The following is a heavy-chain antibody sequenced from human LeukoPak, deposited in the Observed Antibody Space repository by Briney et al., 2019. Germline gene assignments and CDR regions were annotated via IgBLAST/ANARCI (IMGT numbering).Heavy chain of an antibody. CDR2: ISSSSSTI. Sequence: GGSLRLSCAASGFTFSSYSMNWVRQAPGKGLEWVSYISSSSSTIYYADSVKGRFTISRDNAKNSLYLQMNSLRAEDTAVYYCASLGYRYGKKVDYWGQGKRVTVSS. CDR3: ASLGYRYGKKVDY. D-gene: IGHD5-18*01. J-gene: IGHJ4*02. V-gene: IGHV3-48*01. CDR1: GFTFSSYS.